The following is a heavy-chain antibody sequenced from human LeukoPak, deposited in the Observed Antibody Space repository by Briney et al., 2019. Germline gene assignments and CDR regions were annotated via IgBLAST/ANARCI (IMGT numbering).Heavy chain of an antibody. CDR3: AKDRGLARIPNAFDY. J-gene: IGHJ4*02. Sequence: GGSLRLSCAASGFTFSSYEMNWVRQAPGKGLEWVSYISSSGSTIYYADSVKGRFTISRDNAKNSLYLQMNSLRAEDTAVYYCAKDRGLARIPNAFDYWGQGTLVTVSS. V-gene: IGHV3-48*03. CDR1: GFTFSSYE. CDR2: ISSSGSTI. D-gene: IGHD3/OR15-3a*01.